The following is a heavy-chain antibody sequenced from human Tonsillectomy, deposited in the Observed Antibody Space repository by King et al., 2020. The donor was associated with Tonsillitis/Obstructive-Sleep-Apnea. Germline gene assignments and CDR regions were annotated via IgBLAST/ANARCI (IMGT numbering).Heavy chain of an antibody. J-gene: IGHJ6*03. CDR3: ARTKLDYGDYEFTSYMDV. V-gene: IGHV4-59*01. D-gene: IGHD4-17*01. CDR1: DGSISSYY. Sequence: QLQESGPGLVKPSETLSLTCTVSDGSISSYYWSWVRQPPGKGLEWIGYIYYSGTTNYNPSLKSRVTISVDTSKNQFSLKLRSVTAADTAVYYCARTKLDYGDYEFTSYMDVWGKGTTVTVSS. CDR2: IYYSGTT.